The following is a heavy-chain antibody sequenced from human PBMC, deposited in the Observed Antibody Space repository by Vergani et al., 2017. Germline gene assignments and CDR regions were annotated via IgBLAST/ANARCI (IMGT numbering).Heavy chain of an antibody. CDR1: GYTFTNYY. CDR2: INPGGGYT. D-gene: IGHD3-10*01. CDR3: ARDRGMGLHXFDF. J-gene: IGHJ4*02. V-gene: IGHV1-46*01. Sequence: QVHLVQSGAEVKQPGASVMVSCKTSGYTFTNYYVHWVRQAPGQGLEWMGIINPGGGYTTYAQNFQGRVTVTRDTSTNTIYMELSSLRSEDTAVYFCARDRGMGLHXFDFWGQGTLVTVSS.